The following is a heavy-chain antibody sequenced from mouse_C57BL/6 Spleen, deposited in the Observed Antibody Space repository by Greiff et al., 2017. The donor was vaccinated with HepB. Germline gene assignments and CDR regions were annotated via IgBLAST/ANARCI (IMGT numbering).Heavy chain of an antibody. CDR3: AIGRGSDGGSSYDLYYFDY. D-gene: IGHD1-1*01. CDR1: GYTFTSYW. V-gene: IGHV1-74*01. Sequence: QVQLQQPGAELVKPGASVKVSCKASGYTFTSYWMHWVKQRPGQGLEWIGRIHPSDSDTNYNQKFKGKATLTVDKSSSTAYMQLSSLTSEDSAVYYCAIGRGSDGGSSYDLYYFDYWGQGTTLTVSS. CDR2: IHPSDSDT. J-gene: IGHJ2*01.